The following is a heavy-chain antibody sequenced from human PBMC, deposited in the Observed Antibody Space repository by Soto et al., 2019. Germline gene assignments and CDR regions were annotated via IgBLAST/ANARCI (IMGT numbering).Heavy chain of an antibody. CDR2: ISYSGSP. D-gene: IGHD3-16*01. CDR3: AAAVPAEYVFPYYYMDV. V-gene: IGHV4-59*01. J-gene: IGHJ6*03. CDR1: GASISSYH. Sequence: QVQLQESGPGLVKPSETLSLTCTVSGASISSYHWSWIRQTPGKGLEWIGYISYSGSPHYHPSLKSRVTFSVATSKTQVSLKPGSVTGADTGVYYCAAAVPAEYVFPYYYMDVWGKGTTVTVSS.